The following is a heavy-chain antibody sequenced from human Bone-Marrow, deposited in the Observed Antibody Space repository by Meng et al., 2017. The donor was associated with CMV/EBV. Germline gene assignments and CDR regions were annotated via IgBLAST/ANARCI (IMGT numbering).Heavy chain of an antibody. CDR2: IYSAGST. V-gene: IGHV3-53*01. J-gene: IGHJ4*02. Sequence: GGSLRLSCAASGFTVSSNYMSWVRQAPGKGLECVSVIYSAGSTCYADSVKGRFTISRDNSKNTLYLQMNSLRAEDTAVYYCARDSPDYGDYLFDYWGQGVLVTVSS. CDR1: GFTVSSNY. CDR3: ARDSPDYGDYLFDY. D-gene: IGHD4-17*01.